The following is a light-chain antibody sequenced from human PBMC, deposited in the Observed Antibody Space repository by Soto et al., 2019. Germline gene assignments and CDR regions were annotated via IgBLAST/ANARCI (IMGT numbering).Light chain of an antibody. CDR2: GAS. CDR1: QSISSN. CDR3: QQYSDWPPMYT. V-gene: IGKV3-15*01. J-gene: IGKJ2*01. Sequence: EIVMTQSPATLSVSPGERATLSCRASQSISSNLAWYQQKPGQVPRLLIYGASTRAAGIPARFSGSGSGTEFTLTISSLQSEDFAVYYCQQYSDWPPMYTFGQGTKLEIK.